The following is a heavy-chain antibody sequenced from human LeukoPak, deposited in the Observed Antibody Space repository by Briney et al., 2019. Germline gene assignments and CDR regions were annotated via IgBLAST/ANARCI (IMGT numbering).Heavy chain of an antibody. CDR3: ARGRGSYYH. CDR1: GGSISSYY. Sequence: PSETLSLTCTVSGGSISSYYWSWIRQPPGKGLEWIGYIYYSGSTNYNPSLKSRVTISVDTSKNQFSLKLSSVTAADTAVYYCARGRGSYYHWGQGTLVTVSS. D-gene: IGHD1-26*01. CDR2: IYYSGST. V-gene: IGHV4-59*01. J-gene: IGHJ5*02.